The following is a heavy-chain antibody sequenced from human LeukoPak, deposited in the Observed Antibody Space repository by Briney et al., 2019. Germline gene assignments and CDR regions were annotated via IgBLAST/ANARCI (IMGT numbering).Heavy chain of an antibody. CDR1: GGSISSGSYY. CDR3: ARVVVVVVAATQGQPEANWFDP. D-gene: IGHD2-15*01. CDR2: IYTSGST. V-gene: IGHV4-61*02. Sequence: SQTLSLTCTVSGGSISSGSYYWSWIRQPAGKGLEWIGRIYTSGSTNYNPSLKSRVTISVDTSKNQFSLKLSSVTAADTAVYYCARVVVVVVAATQGQPEANWFDPWGQGTLVTVSS. J-gene: IGHJ5*02.